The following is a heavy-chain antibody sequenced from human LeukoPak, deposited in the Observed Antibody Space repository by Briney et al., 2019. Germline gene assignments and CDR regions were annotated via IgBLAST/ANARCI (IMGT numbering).Heavy chain of an antibody. D-gene: IGHD2-21*02. J-gene: IGHJ3*02. Sequence: GGSLRLSCAASGFTFSSYNMNWVRQAPGKGLEWVSSISSSSSYIYYADSVRGRFTISRDNAKNSLYLQINSLRAEDTAVYYCARDPAYCGGDCYSVSQDAFDIWGQGTRVTVSS. CDR3: ARDPAYCGGDCYSVSQDAFDI. CDR1: GFTFSSYN. CDR2: ISSSSSYI. V-gene: IGHV3-21*03.